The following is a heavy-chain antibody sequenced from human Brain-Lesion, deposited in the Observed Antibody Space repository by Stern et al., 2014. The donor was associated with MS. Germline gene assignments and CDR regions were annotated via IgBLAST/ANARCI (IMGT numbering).Heavy chain of an antibody. V-gene: IGHV4-4*02. D-gene: IGHD6-13*01. J-gene: IGHJ4*02. CDR3: ARFPASRPHVFDS. CDR2: SDHSGST. CDR1: GGSISSSNW. Sequence: VQLVESGPGLVKPSGTLSLTCVVSGGSISSSNWWSWVRQSPGKGLEWIGESDHSGSTIYNPSLKGRVPVSVEKPKTRFPLNLRSVPAADPAVYFCARFPASRPHVFDSWGQGTLVTVSS.